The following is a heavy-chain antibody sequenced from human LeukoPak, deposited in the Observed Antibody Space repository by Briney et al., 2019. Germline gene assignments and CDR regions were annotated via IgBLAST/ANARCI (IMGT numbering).Heavy chain of an antibody. Sequence: GGSLRLSCAASGFTFSSYAMHWVRQAPGSGLEWVALISYVGSNKYYADSVKGRFTISRDNSKNTLYLQMNSLRAEDTAVYYCARATYNLARNDYWGLGTLVTVSS. CDR1: GFTFSSYA. J-gene: IGHJ4*02. CDR2: ISYVGSNK. D-gene: IGHD5-24*01. V-gene: IGHV3-30*04. CDR3: ARATYNLARNDY.